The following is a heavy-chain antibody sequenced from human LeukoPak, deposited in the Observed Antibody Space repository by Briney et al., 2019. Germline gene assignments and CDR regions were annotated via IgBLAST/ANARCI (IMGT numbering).Heavy chain of an antibody. CDR3: AKDLSYTSGASDH. D-gene: IGHD6-19*01. V-gene: IGHV3-23*01. J-gene: IGHJ4*02. CDR2: ITDDGYNT. CDR1: GFTFSAFA. Sequence: GGSLRLSCAACGFTFSAFAMTWVRQAPGKGLEWVSTITDDGYNTYSADSVKGRITFSRDNSKNTLSLQLRSLRAEDTAVYYCAKDLSYTSGASDHWGQGTLVTVSS.